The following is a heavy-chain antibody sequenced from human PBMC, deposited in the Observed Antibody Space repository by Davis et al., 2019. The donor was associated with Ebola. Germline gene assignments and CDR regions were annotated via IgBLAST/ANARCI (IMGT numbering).Heavy chain of an antibody. J-gene: IGHJ4*02. CDR3: ARGIPLAYCGGDCYSFSDY. Sequence: ASVKVSCKASGGTFSSYAINWVRQATGQGLEWMGWMNPNSGNTGYAQKFQGRVTMTRNTSISTAYMELSSLRSEDTAVYYCARGIPLAYCGGDCYSFSDYWGQGTLVTVSS. V-gene: IGHV1-8*02. D-gene: IGHD2-21*02. CDR1: GGTFSSYA. CDR2: MNPNSGNT.